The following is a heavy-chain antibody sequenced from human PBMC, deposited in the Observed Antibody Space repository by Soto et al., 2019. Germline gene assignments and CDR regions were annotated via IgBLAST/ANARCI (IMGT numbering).Heavy chain of an antibody. CDR1: GGSISSGGYY. CDR3: ARARRSMVRGLGYFDY. CDR2: IYYSGST. D-gene: IGHD3-10*01. Sequence: QVQLQESGPGLVKPSQTLSLTCTVSGGSISSGGYYWSWIRQHPGKGLEWIGYIYYSGSTYYNPSLKGRVTISVDTSKNQFSLKLSSVTAADTAVYYCARARRSMVRGLGYFDYWGQGTLVTVSS. J-gene: IGHJ4*02. V-gene: IGHV4-31*03.